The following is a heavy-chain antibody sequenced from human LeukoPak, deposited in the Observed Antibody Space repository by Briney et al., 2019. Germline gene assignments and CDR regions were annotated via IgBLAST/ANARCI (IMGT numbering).Heavy chain of an antibody. J-gene: IGHJ4*02. Sequence: SVRVSRKASGGTFSSYAISWVRQAPGQGLEWMGGIIPIFGTANYAQKFQGRVTITADESTSTAYMELSSLRSEDTAVYYCARDRGYSSGWYEFDYWGQGTLVTVSS. CDR2: IIPIFGTA. V-gene: IGHV1-69*13. CDR3: ARDRGYSSGWYEFDY. CDR1: GGTFSSYA. D-gene: IGHD6-19*01.